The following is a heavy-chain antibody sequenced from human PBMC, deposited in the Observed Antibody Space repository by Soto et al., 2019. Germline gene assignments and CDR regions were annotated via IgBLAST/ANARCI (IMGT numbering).Heavy chain of an antibody. J-gene: IGHJ4*02. CDR3: ARASVSGRRFDY. CDR1: GYTFTSYY. Sequence: ASVKVSCKASGYTFTSYYMHWVRQAPGQGLEWMGIINTGGGSTTYAQKFQGRVTMTRDTSTSTVYMELSSLTSEDTAVYYCARASVSGRRFDYWGEGTLVTVSS. V-gene: IGHV1-46*03. CDR2: INTGGGST. D-gene: IGHD6-19*01.